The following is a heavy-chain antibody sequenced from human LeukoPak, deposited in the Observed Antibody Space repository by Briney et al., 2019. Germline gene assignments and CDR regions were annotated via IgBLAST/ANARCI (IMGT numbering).Heavy chain of an antibody. CDR1: GFTFSSYW. CDR2: INSDGNST. J-gene: IGHJ5*02. D-gene: IGHD6-19*01. CDR3: ASSFLYSSGWYP. Sequence: QPGGSLRLSCAASGFTFSSYWMHWVRQAPGKGMVWVSRINSDGNSTSYADSVTGRFTISRDNAKNTLYLQMNSLRAEDTAVYYCASSFLYSSGWYPWGQGTLVTVSS. V-gene: IGHV3-74*01.